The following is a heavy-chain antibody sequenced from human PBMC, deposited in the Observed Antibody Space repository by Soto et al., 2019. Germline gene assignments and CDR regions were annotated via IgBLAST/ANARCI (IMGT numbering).Heavy chain of an antibody. CDR2: VNPILSMS. J-gene: IGHJ4*02. CDR3: ATSYGSGYRAFDF. Sequence: QVQLVQSGAEVTRPGSSVKVSCKASGDTFNFYSINWVRQAPGLGLEWMGRVNPILSMSNYAQRFQGRVTMTADKSTSTAYMELSGLRSEATAIYYCATSYGSGYRAFDFWGQGALVTVSS. D-gene: IGHD3-10*01. V-gene: IGHV1-69*04. CDR1: GDTFNFYS.